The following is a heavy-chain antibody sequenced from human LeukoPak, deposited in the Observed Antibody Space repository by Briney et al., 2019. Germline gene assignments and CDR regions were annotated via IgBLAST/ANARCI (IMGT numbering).Heavy chain of an antibody. D-gene: IGHD2-2*01. CDR1: GFKFDDYA. Sequence: GGSLRLSCAASGFKFDDYAMHWVRQAPGKGLEGVANIKEDGSEKYHVDSVKGRFTISRDNAKNSLYLEMNSLRAEDTAVYYCATPPRRSTSSNYWGQGTLVTVSS. CDR2: IKEDGSEK. J-gene: IGHJ4*02. V-gene: IGHV3-7*01. CDR3: ATPPRRSTSSNY.